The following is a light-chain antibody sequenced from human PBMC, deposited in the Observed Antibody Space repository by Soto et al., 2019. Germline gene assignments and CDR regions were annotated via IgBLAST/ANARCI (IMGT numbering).Light chain of an antibody. V-gene: IGLV2-14*01. CDR3: SSYTSSSPLV. J-gene: IGLJ1*01. CDR2: DVS. Sequence: QSALTQPASVSGSPGQSITISCTGTSSDVGGYNYVSWYQQHPGEAPKLMIYDVSNRPSGVSNRFSGSKSGNTASLTISGLQAEDEADYYYSSYTSSSPLVFGTGTKLTV. CDR1: SSDVGGYNY.